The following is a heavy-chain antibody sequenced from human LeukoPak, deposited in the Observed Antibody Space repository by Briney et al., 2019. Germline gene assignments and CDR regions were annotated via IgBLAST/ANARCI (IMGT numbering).Heavy chain of an antibody. Sequence: GGSLRLSCAASGFTFSDYYMSWIRQAPGKGLEWVSYITSSGSTIYYADSVKGRFTISRDNAENSLYLQMNSLRAEDTAAYYCARDLGSGWTRNWFDPWGQGTLVTVSS. D-gene: IGHD6-19*01. CDR3: ARDLGSGWTRNWFDP. CDR1: GFTFSDYY. CDR2: ITSSGSTI. V-gene: IGHV3-11*01. J-gene: IGHJ5*02.